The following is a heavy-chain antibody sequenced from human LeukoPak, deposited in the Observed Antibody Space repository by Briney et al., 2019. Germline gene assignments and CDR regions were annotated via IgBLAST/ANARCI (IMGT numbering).Heavy chain of an antibody. J-gene: IGHJ3*02. CDR2: ISSSSSYI. CDR1: GFTFSSYS. D-gene: IGHD5-18*01. V-gene: IGHV3-21*01. CDR3: AVGYSYGSRAFDI. Sequence: GGSLRLSCAASGFTFSSYSMNWVRQAPGKGLEWVSSISSSSSYIYYADSVKGRFTISRDNAKNSLYLQMNSLRAEDTAVYYCAVGYSYGSRAFDIWGQGTMVTVSS.